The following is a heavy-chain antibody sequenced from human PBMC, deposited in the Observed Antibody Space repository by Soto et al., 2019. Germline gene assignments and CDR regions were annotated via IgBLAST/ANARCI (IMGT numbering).Heavy chain of an antibody. J-gene: IGHJ4*02. D-gene: IGHD3-22*01. CDR3: ARIKYGYYDSSGYFDY. CDR1: GGTFSSYA. Sequence: SVKVSCKASGGTFSSYAISWVRQAPGQGLEWMGGIIPIFGTANYAQKFQGRVTITADESTSTAYMELSSLRSEDTAVYYCARIKYGYYDSSGYFDYWGQGTLVTVSS. CDR2: IIPIFGTA. V-gene: IGHV1-69*13.